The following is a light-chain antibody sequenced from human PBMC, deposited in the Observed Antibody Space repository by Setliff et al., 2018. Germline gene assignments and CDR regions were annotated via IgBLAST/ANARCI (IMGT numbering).Light chain of an antibody. CDR2: DVS. V-gene: IGLV2-14*03. J-gene: IGLJ2*01. CDR3: SSYTSSITLV. CDR1: SSDVGGYNS. Sequence: QSALAQPASVSRSPGQSITISCTGTSSDVGGYNSVSWYQQHPGKAPKLMIYDVSNRPSGVSNRFSGSKSGNTASLTISGLQAEDEADYYCSSYTSSITLVFGGGTKVTVL.